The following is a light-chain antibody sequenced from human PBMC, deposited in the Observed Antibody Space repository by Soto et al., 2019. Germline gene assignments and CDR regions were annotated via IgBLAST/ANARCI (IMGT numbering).Light chain of an antibody. CDR1: QSVSSSY. CDR2: GAS. CDR3: QQYGSSPRT. J-gene: IGKJ4*02. V-gene: IGKV3-20*01. Sequence: EIVLTQSPGTLSLSPGERANLSCRASQSVSSSYLAWYQQKPGQAPRLLIYGASSRATGIPDRFSGSGSGTDFTLTICRLEPEDFAVYYCQQYGSSPRTFGGGTKVDIK.